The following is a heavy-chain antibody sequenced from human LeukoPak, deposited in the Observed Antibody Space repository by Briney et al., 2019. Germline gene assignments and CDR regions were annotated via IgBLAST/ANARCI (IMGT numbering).Heavy chain of an antibody. Sequence: GGSLRLSCAASGFTFSSYAMSWVRQAPGKGLEWVSSISGSSGTIDYADSVKGRFIISRDNSKNAQYLQMNSLRPEDTAVCYCAKGRQLLDPWGQGTLVTVSS. J-gene: IGHJ5*02. V-gene: IGHV3-23*01. D-gene: IGHD1-7*01. CDR2: ISGSSGTI. CDR3: AKGRQLLDP. CDR1: GFTFSSYA.